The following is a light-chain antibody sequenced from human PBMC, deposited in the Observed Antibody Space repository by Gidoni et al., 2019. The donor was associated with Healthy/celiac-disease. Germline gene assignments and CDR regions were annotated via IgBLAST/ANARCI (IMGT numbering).Light chain of an antibody. CDR2: SNN. V-gene: IGLV1-44*01. J-gene: IGLJ2*01. Sequence: QPVPTQPPSASGTPGQRVTISCSGSSSNIGSNTVNWYQQLPGTAPKLLIYSNNQRPSGVPDRFSGSKSGTSASLAISGLQSEDEADYYCAAWDDSLNAYVVFGGGTKLTVL. CDR3: AAWDDSLNAYVV. CDR1: SSNIGSNT.